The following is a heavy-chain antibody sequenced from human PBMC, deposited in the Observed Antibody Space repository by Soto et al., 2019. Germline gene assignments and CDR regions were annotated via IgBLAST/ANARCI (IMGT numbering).Heavy chain of an antibody. V-gene: IGHV3-21*01. CDR1: GFTFSSYS. CDR3: ARDADCSSTSWYYYYMDV. CDR2: ISSSSSYI. J-gene: IGHJ6*03. D-gene: IGHD2-2*01. Sequence: EVQLVESGGGLVKPGGSLRLSCAASGFTFSSYSMNWVRQAPGKGLEWVSSISSSSSYIYYADSVKGRFTISRDNAKNSLYLQMNSLRAEDTAVYYCARDADCSSTSWYYYYMDVWGKGTTVTVSS.